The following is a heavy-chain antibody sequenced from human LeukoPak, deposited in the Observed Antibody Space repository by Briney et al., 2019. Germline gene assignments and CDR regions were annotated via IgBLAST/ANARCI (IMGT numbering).Heavy chain of an antibody. CDR2: IWYDGSNS. D-gene: IGHD2-8*01. CDR1: GFTFRSHG. V-gene: IGHV3-30*02. Sequence: GGSLRLSCAASGFTFRSHGMHWVRQAPGKGLQWVGVIWYDGSNSYYADSVKGRFTISRDNSKNTLYLQMNSLRAEDTAVYYCAKEYCSNSVCHSLDYWGQGTLVTVSS. CDR3: AKEYCSNSVCHSLDY. J-gene: IGHJ4*02.